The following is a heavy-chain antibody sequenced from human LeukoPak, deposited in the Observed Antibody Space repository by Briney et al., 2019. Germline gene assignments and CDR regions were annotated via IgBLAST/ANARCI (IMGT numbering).Heavy chain of an antibody. J-gene: IGHJ4*02. CDR1: GFTVSNYA. CDR3: AKDHGRAIFGVVIIVWYFDF. D-gene: IGHD3-3*01. V-gene: IGHV3-23*01. CDR2: INSGSGGT. Sequence: PGGSLRLSCAASGFTVSNYAMSWVRQAPGKGLEWVSTINSGSGGTYYADSVKGRFTISRDNSKNTLYLQMNSLRAEDTAMYYCAKDHGRAIFGVVIIVWYFDFWGQGTLVTVSS.